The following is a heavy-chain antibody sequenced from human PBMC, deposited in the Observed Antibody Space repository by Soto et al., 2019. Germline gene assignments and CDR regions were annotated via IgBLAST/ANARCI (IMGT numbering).Heavy chain of an antibody. J-gene: IGHJ6*02. Sequence: QVQLVQSGAELKKPGSSVKVSCKASGGTFSSYAISWVRQAPGQGLEWMGGIIPIFGTANYAQKFQGRVTITADESKSTASMELGDPRCEDNTVYCCVRSDREVLYRYSYFAQIDVWGQGTTVTVSS. V-gene: IGHV1-69*01. CDR2: IIPIFGTA. D-gene: IGHD2-15*01. CDR1: GGTFSSYA. CDR3: VRSDREVLYRYSYFAQIDV.